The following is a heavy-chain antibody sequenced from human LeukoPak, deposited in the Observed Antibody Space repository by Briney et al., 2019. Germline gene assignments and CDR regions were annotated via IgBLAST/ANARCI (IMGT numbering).Heavy chain of an antibody. Sequence: PSETLSLTCTVSGGSINNYYWSWIRQPPGKGLEWIGYIYYSGSTNYNPSLKSRVTMSVDTSKNQLSLKLSSVTAADTAVYYCARHYRDWFDPWGQGTLVTVSS. V-gene: IGHV4-59*08. J-gene: IGHJ5*02. CDR1: GGSINNYY. CDR3: ARHYRDWFDP. D-gene: IGHD3-16*02. CDR2: IYYSGST.